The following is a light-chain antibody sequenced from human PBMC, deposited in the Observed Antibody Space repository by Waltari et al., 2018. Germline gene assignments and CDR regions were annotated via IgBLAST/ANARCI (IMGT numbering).Light chain of an antibody. CDR2: DVS. Sequence: QSALTQPASVSGSPGQSITIPCTGTSSDVGGYKYVSWYQQHPGKAPKLMIYDVSKRPSGVPNRFSGSKSGNTASLTISGLQAEDEADYFCSSYTSSSTYVFGTGTKVTVL. J-gene: IGLJ1*01. CDR1: SSDVGGYKY. V-gene: IGLV2-14*01. CDR3: SSYTSSSTYV.